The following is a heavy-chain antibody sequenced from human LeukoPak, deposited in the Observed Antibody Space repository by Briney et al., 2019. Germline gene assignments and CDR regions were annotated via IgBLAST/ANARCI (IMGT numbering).Heavy chain of an antibody. CDR1: GFTFSSYA. CDR3: ARLWFDP. V-gene: IGHV3-64*01. Sequence: GGPLRLSCAASGFTFSSYAMHWVRQAPGKGLEYVSAISSNGGSTYYANSVKGRFTISRDNSKNTLYLQMGSLRAEDMAVYYCARLWFDPWGQGTLVTVSS. J-gene: IGHJ5*02. CDR2: ISSNGGST.